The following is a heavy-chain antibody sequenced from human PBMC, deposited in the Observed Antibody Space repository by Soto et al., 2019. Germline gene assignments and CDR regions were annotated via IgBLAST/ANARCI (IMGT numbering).Heavy chain of an antibody. CDR2: ITSSSSYI. Sequence: WWSLRLSCAASGLTFSSYSMTWFRQAPGKGLEWVSSITSSSSYIYYADSLKGRFTISRDNAKNSLYLQMNSLRAKDTAVYYCARVWYTSSWPHFDYWGQGTLVTVSS. D-gene: IGHD6-13*01. J-gene: IGHJ4*02. V-gene: IGHV3-21*01. CDR3: ARVWYTSSWPHFDY. CDR1: GLTFSSYS.